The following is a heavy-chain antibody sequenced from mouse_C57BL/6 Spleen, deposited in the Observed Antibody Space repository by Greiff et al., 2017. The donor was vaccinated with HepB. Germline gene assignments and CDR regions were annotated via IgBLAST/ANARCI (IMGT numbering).Heavy chain of an antibody. CDR1: GFSLTSYG. CDR3: ARNGYYGYFDV. D-gene: IGHD2-2*01. V-gene: IGHV2-2*01. J-gene: IGHJ1*03. Sequence: QVQLQQSGPGLVQPSQCLSITCTVSGFSLTSYGVHWVRQSPGKGLEWLGVIWSGGSTDYNAAYISRLSISKDNTKSQVFIKINSLQADDTAIYYCARNGYYGYFDVWGTGTTVTVSS. CDR2: IWSGGST.